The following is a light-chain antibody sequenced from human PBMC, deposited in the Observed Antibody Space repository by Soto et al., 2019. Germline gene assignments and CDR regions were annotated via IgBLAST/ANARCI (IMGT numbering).Light chain of an antibody. V-gene: IGKV1-5*01. CDR1: QTISRW. CDR2: DAS. Sequence: DIQMAQSPSTLSASVGDRVTITCRASQTISRWLAWYQQRPGKAPKVLIYDASSLETGVPSRFSGSGYGTEFTLTISSLQPDDFATYYCQQFNTYWTFGQGTKVDIK. J-gene: IGKJ1*01. CDR3: QQFNTYWT.